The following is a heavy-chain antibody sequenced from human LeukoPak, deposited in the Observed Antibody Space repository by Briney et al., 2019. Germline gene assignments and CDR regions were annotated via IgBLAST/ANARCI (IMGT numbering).Heavy chain of an antibody. CDR1: GYSFTSYW. J-gene: IGHJ4*02. D-gene: IGHD3-10*01. V-gene: IGHV5-10-1*01. Sequence: GESLRISCKGSGYSFTSYWISWVRQMPGKGLEWMGRIDPSDSYTNYSPSFQGHVTISADKSISTAYLQWSNLKASDTAMYYCARHEVGYYYGSGSYYRSYYFDYWGQGTLVTVSS. CDR2: IDPSDSYT. CDR3: ARHEVGYYYGSGSYYRSYYFDY.